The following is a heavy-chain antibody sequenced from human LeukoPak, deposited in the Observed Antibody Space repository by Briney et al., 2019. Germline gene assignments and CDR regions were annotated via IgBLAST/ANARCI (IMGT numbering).Heavy chain of an antibody. D-gene: IGHD3-10*01. J-gene: IGHJ4*02. V-gene: IGHV4-39*01. CDR2: IYYSGST. CDR3: ARFRYGSGSSNFDY. CDR1: GGSISCSSYY. Sequence: SSETLSLTCTVSGGSISCSSYYWGWIRQPPGKGLEWIGSIYYSGSTYYNPSLKSRVTISVDTSKNQFSLKLSSVTAADTAVYYCARFRYGSGSSNFDYWGQGTLVTVSP.